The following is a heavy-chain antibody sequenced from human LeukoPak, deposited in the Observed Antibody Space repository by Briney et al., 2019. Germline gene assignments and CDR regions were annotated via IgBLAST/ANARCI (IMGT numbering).Heavy chain of an antibody. D-gene: IGHD2-15*01. J-gene: IGHJ4*02. CDR1: GGTLSSYA. V-gene: IGHV1-69*13. Sequence: PVKVSCKASGGTLSSYAISWVRQAPGQGLEWMGGIIPIFGTANYAQKFQGRVTITADESTSTAYMELSSLRSEDTAVYYCARDVSFDCSGGSCYSWGQGTLVTVSS. CDR2: IIPIFGTA. CDR3: ARDVSFDCSGGSCYS.